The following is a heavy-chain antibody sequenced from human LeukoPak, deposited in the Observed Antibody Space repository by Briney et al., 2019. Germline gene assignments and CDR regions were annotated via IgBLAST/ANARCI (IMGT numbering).Heavy chain of an antibody. CDR3: ARETSDSSTYYHDH. D-gene: IGHD3-22*01. Sequence: GASVKVSCKASGYTFSGRYIHWVRQAPGQGLEWMGRINPDSGGTNYAQKFQGWVTMTRDTSISTAYMELSRLTSDDTAVYYCARETSDSSTYYHDHWGQGTLVTVSS. CDR1: GYTFSGRY. V-gene: IGHV1-2*04. CDR2: INPDSGGT. J-gene: IGHJ4*02.